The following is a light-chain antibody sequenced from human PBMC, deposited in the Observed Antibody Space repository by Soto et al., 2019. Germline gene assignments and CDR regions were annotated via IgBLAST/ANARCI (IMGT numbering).Light chain of an antibody. J-gene: IGKJ4*01. CDR2: DAS. V-gene: IGKV3-11*01. CDR1: QSINRH. CDR3: QQRSNWPPVT. Sequence: EIVLTQSPATLSLSPWERATLSCRASQSINRHLAWYRQKPGQAPRLLIYDASNRATGIPARFSGSGSGTDFTLTISSLEPEDFGVYYCQQRSNWPPVTFGGGTKV.